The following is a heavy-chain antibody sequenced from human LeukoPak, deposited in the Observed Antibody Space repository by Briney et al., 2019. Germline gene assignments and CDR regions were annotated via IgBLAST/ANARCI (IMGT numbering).Heavy chain of an antibody. CDR1: GLTFSNYW. J-gene: IGHJ4*02. CDR3: ARAYCGGDCYGTFDY. D-gene: IGHD2-21*02. Sequence: PGGSLRLSCAASGLTFSNYWMSWVRQAPGKGLEWVANIKQDGSEKYYVDSVKGRFTISRDNAKNSLYLQLNSLRAEDTAVYYCARAYCGGDCYGTFDYWGQGILVTVSS. V-gene: IGHV3-7*03. CDR2: IKQDGSEK.